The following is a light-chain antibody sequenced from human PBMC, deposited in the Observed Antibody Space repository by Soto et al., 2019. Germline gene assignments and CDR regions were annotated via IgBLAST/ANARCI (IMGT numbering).Light chain of an antibody. CDR1: QSVRSN. V-gene: IGKV3-15*01. CDR2: GAS. CDR3: QQYNNWPWT. Sequence: EIVMAQSPATLSVSPGERVTLSCRAGQSVRSNLAWYQQKPGQAPRLLIYGASTRATSIPARFSGSGSGTEFTLTISSLQSEDFAVYYCQQYNNWPWTFCQGTKVEIK. J-gene: IGKJ1*01.